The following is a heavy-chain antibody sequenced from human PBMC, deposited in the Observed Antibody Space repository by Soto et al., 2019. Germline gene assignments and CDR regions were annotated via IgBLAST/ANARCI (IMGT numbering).Heavy chain of an antibody. CDR3: ARVVGATVLSDY. J-gene: IGHJ4*02. D-gene: IGHD1-26*01. CDR1: VFTFSSYG. Sequence: PGGSLRLSCAASVFTFSSYGMHWVRQAPGKGLEWVAVIWYDGSNKYYADSVKGRFTISRDNSKNTLYLQMNSLRAEDTAVYYCARVVGATVLSDYWGQGTLVTVSS. V-gene: IGHV3-33*01. CDR2: IWYDGSNK.